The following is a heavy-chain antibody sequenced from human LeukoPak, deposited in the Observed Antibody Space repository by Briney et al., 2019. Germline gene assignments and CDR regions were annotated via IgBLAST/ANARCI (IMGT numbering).Heavy chain of an antibody. V-gene: IGHV3-7*01. CDR3: AELGITMIGGV. D-gene: IGHD3-10*02. CDR2: INQDGTEK. Sequence: GGSLRLSCAASGFSFTTYWMSWVRQAPGKGLEWVANINQDGTEKYYVDSVKCRLTISRDNSKNTLYLQMNSLRAEDTAVYYCAELGITMIGGVWGKGTTVTISS. CDR1: GFSFTTYW. J-gene: IGHJ6*04.